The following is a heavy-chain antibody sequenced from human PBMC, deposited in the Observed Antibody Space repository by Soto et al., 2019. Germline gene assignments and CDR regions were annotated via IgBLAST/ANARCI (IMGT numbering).Heavy chain of an antibody. CDR1: GYSFTSYW. CDR3: ARGYYGSAYYCYYGMDV. D-gene: IGHD3-10*01. V-gene: IGHV5-51*01. J-gene: IGHJ6*02. CDR2: IYPGDSDT. Sequence: GESLKISCKGSGYSFTSYWIGWVRQMPGKGLEWMEIIYPGDSDTRYSPSFQGQVTISADKSISTAYLQWSSLKASDTAMYYCARGYYGSAYYCYYGMDVWGQGTTVTASS.